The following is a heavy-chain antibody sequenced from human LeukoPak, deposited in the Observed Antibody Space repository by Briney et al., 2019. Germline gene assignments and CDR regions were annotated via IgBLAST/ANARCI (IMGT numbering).Heavy chain of an antibody. CDR3: ASLGAAADLDYYGMDV. J-gene: IGHJ6*02. V-gene: IGHV1-2*02. Sequence: GASVKVSCKASGYTFTGNYIHWVRQAPGQGLEWMGWINPNSGGTNYAQKFQGRVTMTRDTSISTAYMELSRLRSDDTAVYYCASLGAAADLDYYGMDVWGQGTTVTVSS. CDR2: INPNSGGT. D-gene: IGHD6-13*01. CDR1: GYTFTGNY.